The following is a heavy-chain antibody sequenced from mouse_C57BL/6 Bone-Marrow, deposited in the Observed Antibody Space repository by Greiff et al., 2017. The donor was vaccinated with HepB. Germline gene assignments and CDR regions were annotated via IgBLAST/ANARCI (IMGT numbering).Heavy chain of an antibody. D-gene: IGHD4-1*01. J-gene: IGHJ3*01. CDR1: GFTFSSYG. Sequence: EVQLVESGGDLVKPGGSLKLSCAASGFTFSSYGMSWVRQTPDKRLEWAATISSGGSYTYYPDSVKGRFTISRDNAKNTLYLQMSSLKSEDTAMYYCARRTGKSFAYWGQGTLVTVSA. CDR2: ISSGGSYT. V-gene: IGHV5-6*01. CDR3: ARRTGKSFAY.